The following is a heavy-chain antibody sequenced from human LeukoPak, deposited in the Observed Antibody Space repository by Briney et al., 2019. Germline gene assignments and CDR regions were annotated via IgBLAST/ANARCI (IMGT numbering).Heavy chain of an antibody. J-gene: IGHJ3*02. CDR1: GFTVSSNY. D-gene: IGHD6-19*01. CDR3: ASSSYSSGWWEDDAFDI. V-gene: IGHV3-66*01. CDR2: IYSGGST. Sequence: GGSLRLSCAASGFTVSSNYMSWVRQPPGQGLELVSVIYSGGSTYYADSVKGRFTISRDNSKNTLYLQMNSLRAEDTAVYYCASSSYSSGWWEDDAFDIWGQGTMVTVSS.